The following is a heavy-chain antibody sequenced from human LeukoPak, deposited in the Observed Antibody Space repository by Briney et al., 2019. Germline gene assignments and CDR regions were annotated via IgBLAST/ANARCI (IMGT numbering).Heavy chain of an antibody. Sequence: PSETLSLTCTVSGGSVSSGSVYWGWIGQPPGKGLEWVGYIYYSGRTRYNLPLKSRVPISVHTYKIHFSLKLTPVTAADTAVYYCARCSDDSGAFDMGGQGTMLTVFS. CDR2: IYYSGRT. J-gene: IGHJ3*02. CDR1: GGSVSSGSVY. CDR3: ARCSDDSGAFDM. V-gene: IGHV4-61*03. D-gene: IGHD4-17*01.